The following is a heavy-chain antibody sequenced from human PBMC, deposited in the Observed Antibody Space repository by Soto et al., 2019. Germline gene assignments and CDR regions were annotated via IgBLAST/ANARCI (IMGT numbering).Heavy chain of an antibody. J-gene: IGHJ6*02. Sequence: PSETLSLTCGVSGYLISSGYHWCWIRRPPGKGLEWIGSIYHGGSTYYNPSLKRRATISVDTSKNQFSLNLNSAAAADTAVYYCARSYSNLQFYGLDVWGQGTTLTVSS. CDR1: GYLISSGYH. D-gene: IGHD4-4*01. CDR2: IYHGGST. CDR3: ARSYSNLQFYGLDV. V-gene: IGHV4-38-2*01.